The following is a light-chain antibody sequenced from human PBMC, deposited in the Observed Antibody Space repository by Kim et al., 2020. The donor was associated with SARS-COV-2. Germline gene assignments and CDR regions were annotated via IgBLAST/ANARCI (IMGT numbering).Light chain of an antibody. Sequence: SPGETATLSCRASQSVTSNLAWYQRKPGQAPRLLIYGASTRATGIPARFSGSGSGTEFTLTISSLQSEDFAVYYCQQYSQWPPLTFGEGTKVDIK. CDR2: GAS. J-gene: IGKJ4*01. V-gene: IGKV3-15*01. CDR1: QSVTSN. CDR3: QQYSQWPPLT.